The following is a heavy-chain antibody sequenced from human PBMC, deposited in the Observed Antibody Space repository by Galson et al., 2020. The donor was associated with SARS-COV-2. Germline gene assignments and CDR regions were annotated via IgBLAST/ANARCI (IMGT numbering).Heavy chain of an antibody. CDR3: TRRRACGAGSCPGYFDY. V-gene: IGHV3-49*03. Sequence: GGSLRLSCSPSGFTFGAYSMSWLRQAPGKGLEWVAFIRSEGYGGTTEYAASVKGRFTISRDDSNSIAYLQMNSLKTDDTGVYYCTRRRACGAGSCPGYFDYWGQGTLVTVSS. J-gene: IGHJ4*02. D-gene: IGHD2-15*01. CDR1: GFTFGAYS. CDR2: IRSEGYGGTT.